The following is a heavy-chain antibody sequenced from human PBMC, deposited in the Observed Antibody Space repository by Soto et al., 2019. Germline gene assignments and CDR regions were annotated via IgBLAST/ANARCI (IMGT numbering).Heavy chain of an antibody. CDR3: ARDRGVWGHQLDDYYSYGMDV. CDR2: IIPIFGTA. Sequence: QVQLVQSGAEVKKPGSSVKVSCKASGGTFSSYAISWVRQAPGQGLEWMGGIIPIFGTANYAQKFQGRVTITEDESTRAAYMRLSSLRSEDTADYDCARDRGVWGHQLDDYYSYGMDVWGQGTTVTVSS. CDR1: GGTFSSYA. D-gene: IGHD6-13*01. J-gene: IGHJ6*02. V-gene: IGHV1-69*01.